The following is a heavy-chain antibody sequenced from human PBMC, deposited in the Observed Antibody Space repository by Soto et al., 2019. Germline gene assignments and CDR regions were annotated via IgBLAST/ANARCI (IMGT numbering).Heavy chain of an antibody. V-gene: IGHV3-48*02. CDR1: GFTFSSYS. D-gene: IGHD2-15*01. Sequence: EVQLVESGGGLVQPGGSLRLSCAASGFTFSSYSMNWVRQAPGKGLEWVSYINSGSSTIYYADSVKGRFTISRDNAKNSLYLQMNSLRDEDTAVYYCARDAPRCSGGSCFDFWSQGTLVTVSS. CDR3: ARDAPRCSGGSCFDF. J-gene: IGHJ4*02. CDR2: INSGSSTI.